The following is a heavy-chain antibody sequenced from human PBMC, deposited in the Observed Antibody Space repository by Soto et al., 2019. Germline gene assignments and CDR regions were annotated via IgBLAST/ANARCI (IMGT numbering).Heavy chain of an antibody. CDR1: GGSISIGGYY. V-gene: IGHV4-31*03. CDR3: AREGTGTPAPRGMDV. D-gene: IGHD1-1*01. J-gene: IGHJ6*02. Sequence: SETLSLTCTVSGGSISIGGYYWSCIRQHPGKGLEWIGYIYYSGSTYCNPSLKSRVTISVDTSKNQFSLKLSSVTAADTAVYYCAREGTGTPAPRGMDVWGQGTTVTVSS. CDR2: IYYSGST.